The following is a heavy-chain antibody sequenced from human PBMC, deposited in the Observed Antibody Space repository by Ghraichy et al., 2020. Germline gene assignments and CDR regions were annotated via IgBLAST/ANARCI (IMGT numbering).Heavy chain of an antibody. D-gene: IGHD6-13*01. V-gene: IGHV4-59*02. CDR1: GGSVSSYY. J-gene: IGHJ4*02. CDR2: IYYSGST. Sequence: SETLSLTCTVSGGSVSSYYWSWIRQPPGKGLEWIGYIYYSGSTTYNPSLKSRVSISVDTSKNQFSLKLSSVTAADTAVYYCARGGGSTLDYWGQGTLVTVSS. CDR3: ARGGGSTLDY.